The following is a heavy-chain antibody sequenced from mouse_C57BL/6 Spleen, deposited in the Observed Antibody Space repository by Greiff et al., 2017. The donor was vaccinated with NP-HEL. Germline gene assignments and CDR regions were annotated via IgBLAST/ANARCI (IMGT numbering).Heavy chain of an antibody. V-gene: IGHV1-69*01. Sequence: QVQLKQPGAELVMPGASVKLSCKASGYTFTSYWMHWVKQRPGQGLEWIGEIDPSDSYTNYNQKFKGKSTLTVDKSSSTAYMQLSSLTSEDSAVYYCARSAQLGRFAYWGQGTLVTVSA. CDR2: IDPSDSYT. CDR3: ARSAQLGRFAY. CDR1: GYTFTSYW. D-gene: IGHD4-1*02. J-gene: IGHJ3*01.